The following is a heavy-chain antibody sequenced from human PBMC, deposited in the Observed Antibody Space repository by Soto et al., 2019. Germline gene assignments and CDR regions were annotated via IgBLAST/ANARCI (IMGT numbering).Heavy chain of an antibody. Sequence: QVQLVESGGGVVQPVRSLRLSCAASGFTFSSYAMHWVRQAPGKGLEWVAVISYDGSNKYYADSVKGRFTISRDNSKNTLYLQMNSLRAEDTAVYYCASTVDIWGQGTMVTVSS. CDR1: GFTFSSYA. CDR3: ASTVDI. CDR2: ISYDGSNK. J-gene: IGHJ3*02. V-gene: IGHV3-30-3*01.